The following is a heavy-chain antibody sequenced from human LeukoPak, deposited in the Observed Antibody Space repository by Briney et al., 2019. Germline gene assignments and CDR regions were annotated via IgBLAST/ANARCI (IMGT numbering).Heavy chain of an antibody. Sequence: GASVKVSCKASGYTLTSYVMHWVRQAPGQRLEWMGWINAGNGNTKYSQKFQGRVTITRDTSASTAYMQLSSLRSEDTAVYYCARVFVSFGEFYDYWAREPWSPSPQ. CDR3: ARVFVSFGEFYDY. V-gene: IGHV1-3*01. J-gene: IGHJ4*02. D-gene: IGHD3-10*01. CDR1: GYTLTSYV. CDR2: INAGNGNT.